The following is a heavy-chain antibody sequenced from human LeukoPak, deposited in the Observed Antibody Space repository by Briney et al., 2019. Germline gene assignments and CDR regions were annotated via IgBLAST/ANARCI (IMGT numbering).Heavy chain of an antibody. CDR3: AKEHMAVTGYFDG. Sequence: SETLSLTCTVSGGSVTSGSNYWSWIRQPPGRGLGWIGYIYSSGSTEYNPGLKSRVTISMDPSKNQFSLKLRSVTAADTAVYFCAKEHMAVTGYFDGWGKGTLVSVSS. CDR2: IYSSGST. J-gene: IGHJ4*02. V-gene: IGHV4-61*01. D-gene: IGHD6-19*01. CDR1: GGSVTSGSNY.